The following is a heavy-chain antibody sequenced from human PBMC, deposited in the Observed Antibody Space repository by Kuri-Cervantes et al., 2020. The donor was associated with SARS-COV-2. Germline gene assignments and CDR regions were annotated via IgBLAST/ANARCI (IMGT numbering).Heavy chain of an antibody. D-gene: IGHD6-13*01. CDR1: GGSISSYY. J-gene: IGHJ6*03. CDR3: ARTPGYSSSWSLYYYYYMDV. V-gene: IGHV4-59*08. CDR2: IYYSGST. Sequence: SETLSLTCTVSGGSISSYYWSWIRQPPGKGLEWIGYIYYSGSTNYNPSLKSRVTISVDTSKNQFSLKLSSVTAADTAVYYCARTPGYSSSWSLYYYYYMDVWGKGTTVTVSS.